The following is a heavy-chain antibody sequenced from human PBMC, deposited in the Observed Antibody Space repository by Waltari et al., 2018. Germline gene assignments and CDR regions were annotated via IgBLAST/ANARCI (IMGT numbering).Heavy chain of an antibody. D-gene: IGHD3-22*01. Sequence: QVQLQESGPGLVKPSETLSLTCAVSGYSISRGSYWGWIRQPPGKGLEWIGSIYHSGSTYYNPSLKSRVTISVDTSKNQFSLKLSSVTAADTAVYYCARYSSGYYLYWGQGTLVTVSS. CDR3: ARYSSGYYLY. CDR1: GYSISRGSY. V-gene: IGHV4-38-2*01. J-gene: IGHJ4*02. CDR2: IYHSGST.